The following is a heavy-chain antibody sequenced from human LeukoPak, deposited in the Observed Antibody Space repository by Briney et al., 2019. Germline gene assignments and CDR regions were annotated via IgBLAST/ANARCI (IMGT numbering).Heavy chain of an antibody. CDR1: GGSISSYY. CDR2: IYYSGST. J-gene: IGHJ4*02. CDR3: ARDADGYLDY. D-gene: IGHD3-22*01. Sequence: PSETLSLTCTVSGGSISSYYWSWIRQPPGKGLEWIGYIYYSGSTNYNPSLKSRVTMSVDTSKNQFSLKLSSVTAADTAVYYCARDADGYLDYWGQGTLVTVSS. V-gene: IGHV4-59*01.